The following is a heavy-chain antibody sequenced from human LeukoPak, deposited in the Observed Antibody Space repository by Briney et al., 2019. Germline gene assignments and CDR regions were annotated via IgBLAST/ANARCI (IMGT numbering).Heavy chain of an antibody. CDR3: ARRTSEHLAYDY. CDR1: GFTFSSYN. D-gene: IGHD1-26*01. J-gene: IGHJ4*02. Sequence: GGSLRLSCAASGFTFSSYNMNWVRQAPGRGLEWVSSISSSSVYIYYADSVKGRFTISRDNAKNSLSLQMNSLRDEDTVVYYCARRTSEHLAYDYWGQGTLVTVSS. CDR2: ISSSSVYI. V-gene: IGHV3-21*01.